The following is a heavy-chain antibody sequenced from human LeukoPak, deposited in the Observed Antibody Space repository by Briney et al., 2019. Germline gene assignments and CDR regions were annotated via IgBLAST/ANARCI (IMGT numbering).Heavy chain of an antibody. V-gene: IGHV4-34*01. CDR3: ARDPCGSINCPLRY. D-gene: IGHD1-26*01. J-gene: IGHJ4*02. CDR2: INHSGRT. Sequence: PSETLSLTCAGFGGSLSGSYCNWIRQTPGKGLEGIGEINHSGRTNYNSSLKSRVTISVDTSKSQCSLKLISVTAADTSVYYCARDPCGSINCPLRYWGQGTQVTVSS. CDR1: GGSLSGSY.